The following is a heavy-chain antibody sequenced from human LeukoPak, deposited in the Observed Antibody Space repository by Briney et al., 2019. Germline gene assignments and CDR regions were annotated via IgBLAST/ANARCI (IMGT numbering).Heavy chain of an antibody. CDR3: APPPVGATKSGY. Sequence: GGSLRLSCAASGFTFSSYGMHWVRQAPGKGLEWVSAISGSGGSTYYADSVKGRFTISRDNSKNTLYLQMNSLRAEDTAVYYCAPPPVGATKSGYWGQGTLVTVSS. D-gene: IGHD1-26*01. CDR2: ISGSGGST. V-gene: IGHV3-23*01. CDR1: GFTFSSYG. J-gene: IGHJ4*02.